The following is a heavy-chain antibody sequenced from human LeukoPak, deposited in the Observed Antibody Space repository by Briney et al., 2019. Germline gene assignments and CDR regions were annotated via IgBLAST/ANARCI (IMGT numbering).Heavy chain of an antibody. Sequence: PSETLSLTCAVYGGSFSDYYWSWIRQPPGKGMEWIGEINHSGSTNYNPSLKSRVTISLDTSKNQFSLKLTSVTAADTALYYCARLFVGHWRNVADFWGQGTLVTVSS. CDR3: ARLFVGHWRNVADF. CDR2: INHSGST. V-gene: IGHV4-34*01. J-gene: IGHJ4*02. CDR1: GGSFSDYY. D-gene: IGHD1-1*01.